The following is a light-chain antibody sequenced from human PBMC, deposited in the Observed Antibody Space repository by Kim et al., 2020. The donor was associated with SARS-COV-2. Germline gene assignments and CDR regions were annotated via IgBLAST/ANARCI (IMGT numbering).Light chain of an antibody. J-gene: IGLJ2*01. V-gene: IGLV2-14*01. CDR1: SSDVGGYNY. CDR2: EVS. CDR3: CSYTSRSTLDVV. Sequence: QSVLTQPASVSGSPGQSITISCTGTSSDVGGYNYVSWYQQHPGKAPKLMIYEVSNRPSGVSNRFSGSKSGNTASLTISGLQAEDEADYYCCSYTSRSTLDVVFGGGTQLTVL.